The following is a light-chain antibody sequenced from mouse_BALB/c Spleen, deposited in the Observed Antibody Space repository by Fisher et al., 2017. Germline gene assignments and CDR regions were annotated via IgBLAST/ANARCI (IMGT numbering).Light chain of an antibody. V-gene: IGKV4-61*01. Sequence: IVMTQTTAIMSASLGERVTMTCTASSSVSYMYWYQQKPGSSPKPWIYRTSNLASGVPARFSGSGSGTSYSLTISSMEAEDAATYYCQQYHSYPFTFGSGTKLEIK. CDR2: RTS. CDR3: QQYHSYPFT. CDR1: SSVSY. J-gene: IGKJ4*01.